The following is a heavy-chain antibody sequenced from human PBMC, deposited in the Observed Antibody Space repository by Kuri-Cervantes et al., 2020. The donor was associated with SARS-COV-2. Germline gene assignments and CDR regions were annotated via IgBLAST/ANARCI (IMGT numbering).Heavy chain of an antibody. V-gene: IGHV3-7*05. Sequence: GGSLRLSCAASGFTFSSYGMSWVRQAPGKGLEWVANIKQDGSEKYYVDSVKGRFTISRDNAKNSLYLQMNSLRAEDTAVYYCARDEYSGDIVAPDYWGQGTLVTVSS. J-gene: IGHJ4*02. CDR3: ARDEYSGDIVAPDY. D-gene: IGHD2-15*01. CDR2: IKQDGSEK. CDR1: GFTFSSYG.